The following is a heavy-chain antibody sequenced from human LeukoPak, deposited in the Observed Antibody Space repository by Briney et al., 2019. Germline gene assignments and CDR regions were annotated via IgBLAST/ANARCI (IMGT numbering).Heavy chain of an antibody. CDR3: AKALRSGRGDY. CDR2: ISYDGSNK. CDR1: GFTFSSCG. Sequence: GGSLRLSCAASGFTFSSCGMHWVRQAPGKGLEWVAVISYDGSNKYYADSVKGRFTISRDNSKNTLYLQMNSLRAEDTAVYYCAKALRSGRGDYWGQGTLVTVSS. J-gene: IGHJ4*02. D-gene: IGHD3-16*01. V-gene: IGHV3-30*18.